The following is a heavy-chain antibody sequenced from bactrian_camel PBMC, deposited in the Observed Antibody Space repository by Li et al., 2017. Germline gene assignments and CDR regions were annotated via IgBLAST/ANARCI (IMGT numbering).Heavy chain of an antibody. D-gene: IGHD1*01. CDR3: AADRYSTVSCLDWSLLVSRGY. J-gene: IGHJ6*01. CDR2: IGQLGTT. V-gene: IGHV3S55*01. CDR1: GDKFKSVC. Sequence: HVQLVESGGGSVLAGGSLRLSCAASGDKFKSVCVAWFRQAPGKEREPVARIGQLGTTDYADSVKGRFTISKDNAKKILYLEMNGLKPGVTGRYYCAADRYSTVSCLDWSLLVSRGYWCQGTQVTVS.